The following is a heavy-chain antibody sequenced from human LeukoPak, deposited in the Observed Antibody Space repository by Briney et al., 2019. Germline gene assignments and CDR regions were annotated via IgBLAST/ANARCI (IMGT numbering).Heavy chain of an antibody. CDR2: VYYSGSS. J-gene: IGHJ4*02. Sequence: PSETLSLTCTVSGGSISYYHWTWARQPPGKGLEWIGYVYYSGSSSYNPSLKSRVTMSVDTSKNQFSLRLSSVTAADTAVYFCARGADTSAYYYYFDYWGQGILVAVSS. V-gene: IGHV4-59*01. CDR3: ARGADTSAYYYYFDY. CDR1: GGSISYYH. D-gene: IGHD3-22*01.